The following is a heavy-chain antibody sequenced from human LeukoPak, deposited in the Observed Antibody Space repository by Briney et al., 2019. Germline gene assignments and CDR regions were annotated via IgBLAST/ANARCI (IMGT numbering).Heavy chain of an antibody. CDR3: ARTTALGYSSSWYRWGNWFDP. CDR2: NSYTGST. CDR1: GGSISRYH. Sequence: SETLSLTCTVSGGSISRYHWSWIRQHPGNGLEWIGYNSYTGSTIFNSSLKSRVTISLDTSQNQFSLKLSSVTAADTAVYYCARTTALGYSSSWYRWGNWFDPWGQGTLVTVSS. J-gene: IGHJ5*02. D-gene: IGHD6-13*01. V-gene: IGHV4-59*12.